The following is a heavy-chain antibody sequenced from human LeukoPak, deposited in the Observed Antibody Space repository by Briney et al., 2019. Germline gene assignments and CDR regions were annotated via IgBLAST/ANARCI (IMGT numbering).Heavy chain of an antibody. CDR3: ARDGAPCSSTSCYLDYYYYYMDV. CDR1: GGSISSDY. J-gene: IGHJ6*03. V-gene: IGHV4-38-2*02. D-gene: IGHD2-2*01. Sequence: SETLSLTCTVSGGSISSDYWSWIRQPPGKGLEWIASIHHSGATYYSPSLKSRVTMSVDTSKNQFSLKLSSVTAADTAVYYCARDGAPCSSTSCYLDYYYYYMDVWGKGTTVTVSS. CDR2: IHHSGAT.